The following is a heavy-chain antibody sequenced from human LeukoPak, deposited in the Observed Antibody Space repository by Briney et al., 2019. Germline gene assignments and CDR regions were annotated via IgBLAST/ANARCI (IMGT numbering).Heavy chain of an antibody. CDR1: GFSFGSYG. V-gene: IGHV3-48*01. Sequence: GGSLRLSCAASGFSFGSYGLSWVRQAPGKGPQWVSYISGNGGTTHYADSVKGRFTISRDNAKNSLYLQMNSLRAEDTAVYYCARDPTTVVTPHDASDIWGQGTMVTVSS. J-gene: IGHJ3*02. CDR2: ISGNGGTT. D-gene: IGHD4-23*01. CDR3: ARDPTTVVTPHDASDI.